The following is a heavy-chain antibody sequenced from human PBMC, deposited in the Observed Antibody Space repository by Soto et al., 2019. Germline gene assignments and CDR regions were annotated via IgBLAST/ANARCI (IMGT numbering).Heavy chain of an antibody. J-gene: IGHJ4*02. D-gene: IGHD3-16*01. CDR1: GGSMFSYY. V-gene: IGHV4-4*07. CDR2: IYGSGGT. CDR3: AREGASSYASRHFDN. Sequence: QVQLQESGPELVKASETLSLTCTVSGGSMFSYYWSWIRQPAGKGLEWIARIYGSGGTNYNPSLKSRVTMSLDTSKNKFSLRLTSVTAADTAVYYCAREGASSYASRHFDNWGPGTLVTVSS.